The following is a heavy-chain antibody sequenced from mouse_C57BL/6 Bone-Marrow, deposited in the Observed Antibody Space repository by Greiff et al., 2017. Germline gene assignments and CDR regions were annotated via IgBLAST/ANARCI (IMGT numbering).Heavy chain of an antibody. J-gene: IGHJ1*03. V-gene: IGHV5-16*01. D-gene: IGHD1-1*01. Sequence: EVKLMESEGGLVQPGSSMKLSCTASGFTFSDYYMAWVRQVPEKGLEWVANINSDGSSTYYLDPLQSRFIISSDTAKNILYLQMSSLKSEDTSTYYCAGENCYGSNYVNWYCDVWGTGTTVTVSS. CDR1: GFTFSDYY. CDR2: INSDGSST. CDR3: AGENCYGSNYVNWYCDV.